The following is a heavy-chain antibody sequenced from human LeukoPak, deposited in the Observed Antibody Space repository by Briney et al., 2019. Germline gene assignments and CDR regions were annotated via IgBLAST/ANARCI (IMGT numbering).Heavy chain of an antibody. D-gene: IGHD6-13*01. V-gene: IGHV3-23*01. CDR2: ISGSGGST. CDR1: GFTFSSYA. J-gene: IGHJ4*01. Sequence: GGSLRLSCAASGFTFSSYAMSWVRQAPGKGLEWVSAISGSGGSTYYADSVKGRLTISRDNSKNTLYLQINSLRAEDTAVYYCAKDRIAAAGTPWYYFDYWGQGTLVTVSS. CDR3: AKDRIAAAGTPWYYFDY.